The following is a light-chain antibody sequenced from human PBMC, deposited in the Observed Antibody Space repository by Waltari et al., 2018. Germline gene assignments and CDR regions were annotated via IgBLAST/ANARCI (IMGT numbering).Light chain of an antibody. J-gene: IGLJ1*01. Sequence: QSVLTQPPSASGTPGQRVTISCSGSNSNIGSNTVTWYQQPPGTPPKLLTYNNSQRPSGGPDRFAGSNSGTSASLAISGLQSEDEGAYYCAAWDDSLNGFYVFGTGTKVTVL. CDR1: NSNIGSNT. CDR2: NNS. V-gene: IGLV1-44*01. CDR3: AAWDDSLNGFYV.